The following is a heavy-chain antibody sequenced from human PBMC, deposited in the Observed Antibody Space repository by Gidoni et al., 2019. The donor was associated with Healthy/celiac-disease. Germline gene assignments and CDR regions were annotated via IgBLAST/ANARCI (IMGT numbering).Heavy chain of an antibody. D-gene: IGHD3-10*01. CDR1: GCTVSSET. CDR3: SKDRGVLLCFGDYAFDI. Sequence: EVQLLEAGGGLVQPGGSRRRSCAAAGCTVSSETMSWVRQAPGTGLEGVSVLSVSGGSPSYADSVKCRFTISRDNSKNTLSLQMNCLSAEDTAVSYCSKDRGVLLCFGDYAFDIWGQGTMVTVSS. V-gene: IGHV3-23*01. CDR2: LSVSGGSP. J-gene: IGHJ3*02.